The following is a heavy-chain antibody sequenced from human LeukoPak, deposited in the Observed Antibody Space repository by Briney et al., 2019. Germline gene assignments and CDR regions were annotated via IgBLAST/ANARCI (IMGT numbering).Heavy chain of an antibody. J-gene: IGHJ4*02. CDR2: INPENGDS. V-gene: IGHV1-2*02. Sequence: ASVKVSCKASGYPFTTYYIHWVRQAPGQGLEWMGCINPENGDSKYAQKFQGRVTMTRATSIATAYMEVCRLTSDDTAVYFCARAGYDYGDSSDFWGQGTLVTVSS. CDR3: ARAGYDYGDSSDF. CDR1: GYPFTTYY. D-gene: IGHD4-17*01.